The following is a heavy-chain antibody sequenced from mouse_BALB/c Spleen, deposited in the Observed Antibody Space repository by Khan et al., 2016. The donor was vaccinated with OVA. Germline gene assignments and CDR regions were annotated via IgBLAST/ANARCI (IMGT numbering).Heavy chain of an antibody. CDR1: GYTFTSFW. V-gene: IGHV1S127*01. D-gene: IGHD1-1*01. Sequence: QVQLQQSGPELVRPGASVKMSCKASGYTFTSFWIHWVKQRPGQGLEWIGMIDPSKSETRLNQKFKDKATLNVDKSSNTAYMQLSRLTSEGSGVXYCARGGYGSPFAYWGQGTLVTVSA. CDR2: IDPSKSET. CDR3: ARGGYGSPFAY. J-gene: IGHJ3*01.